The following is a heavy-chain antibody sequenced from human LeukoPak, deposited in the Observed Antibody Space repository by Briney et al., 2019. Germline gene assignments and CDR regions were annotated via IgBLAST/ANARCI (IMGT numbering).Heavy chain of an antibody. CDR2: ISAYNGNT. CDR3: ARDLGLDTSMIFFDY. D-gene: IGHD3/OR15-3a*01. V-gene: IGHV1-18*01. Sequence: ASVKVSCKASGYTFTSFGISWVRQAPGQGPEWMGWISAYNGNTNYLQKLQGRVTMTTDTSTNTAYMELRSLTSDDTAVYYCARDLGLDTSMIFFDYWGQGTVVTVSS. CDR1: GYTFTSFG. J-gene: IGHJ4*02.